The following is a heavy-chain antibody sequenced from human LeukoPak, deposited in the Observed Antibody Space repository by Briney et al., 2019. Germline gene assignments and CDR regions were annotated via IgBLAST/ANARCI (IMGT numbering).Heavy chain of an antibody. J-gene: IGHJ4*02. Sequence: SGGSLRLSCAVSGPAFFTHNFHWVRQAPGKGLECVAFISRRGVIHYADPVKGRFTISRDNANNSLFLQMNSLRVEDTALYYCARDIESDTRDYWGQGTLVIVSS. CDR3: ARDIESDTRDY. CDR2: ISRRGVI. V-gene: IGHV3-69-1*02. CDR1: GPAFFTHN.